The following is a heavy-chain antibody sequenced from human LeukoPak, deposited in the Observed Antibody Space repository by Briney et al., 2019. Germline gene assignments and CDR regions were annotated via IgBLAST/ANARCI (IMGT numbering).Heavy chain of an antibody. CDR2: IIPNSGGT. D-gene: IGHD2/OR15-2a*01. V-gene: IGHV1-2*02. CDR3: ARGMGNNQSKYRNTLDY. Sequence: ASVKVSCKASGYTFTGYYMHWVRQAPGQGLEWMGWIIPNSGGTNYAQKFQGRVTMTRDTSISTAYMELSRLRSDDTAVYYCARGMGNNQSKYRNTLDYWGQGTLVTVSS. CDR1: GYTFTGYY. J-gene: IGHJ4*02.